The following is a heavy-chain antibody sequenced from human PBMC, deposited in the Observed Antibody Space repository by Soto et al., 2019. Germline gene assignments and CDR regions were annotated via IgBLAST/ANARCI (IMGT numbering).Heavy chain of an antibody. CDR2: INPYSGGA. CDR1: RYTFTDYF. J-gene: IGHJ3*02. V-gene: IGHV1-2*02. Sequence: ASVKVSCKASRYTFTDYFIHWVRQAPGQGLEWIGWINPYSGGANLSQKFQGRVTITRDTSIRTAYMEVSSLRSDDTAVFYCARLMHYYHSGGSSHSGFDMWGQGTMVT. D-gene: IGHD3-22*01. CDR3: ARLMHYYHSGGSSHSGFDM.